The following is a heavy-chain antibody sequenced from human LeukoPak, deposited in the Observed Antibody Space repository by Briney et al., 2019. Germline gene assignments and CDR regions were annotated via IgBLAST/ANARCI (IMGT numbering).Heavy chain of an antibody. CDR2: IYTTAAT. CDR3: GSQGYTASYYFIAF. V-gene: IGHV4-4*07. CDR1: SGSMNIYY. D-gene: IGHD1-26*01. J-gene: IGHJ4*02. Sequence: SETLSPTCTVSSGSMNIYYWGWVRQPPGKGLEGIGRIYTTAATQYNLSLKSRVTMSIDPSANQFSLNLRSMTAAHTAVYYCGSQGYTASYYFIAFWSQATLAAVS.